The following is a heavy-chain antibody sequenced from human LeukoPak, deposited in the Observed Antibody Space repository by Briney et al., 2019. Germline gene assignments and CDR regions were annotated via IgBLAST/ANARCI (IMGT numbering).Heavy chain of an antibody. CDR1: GYSFVSYG. CDR2: VSAYNGKT. Sequence: ASVNVSCKASGYSFVSYGINWVRQAPGQGLEWMGWVSAYNGKTDVAQKLRGRVTMTTDTSTSTAYMELRGLRSDDTAVYYCMRDFRGINNWNDRLDYWGQGTLLTVSP. J-gene: IGHJ4*02. V-gene: IGHV1-18*01. D-gene: IGHD1-20*01. CDR3: MRDFRGINNWNDRLDY.